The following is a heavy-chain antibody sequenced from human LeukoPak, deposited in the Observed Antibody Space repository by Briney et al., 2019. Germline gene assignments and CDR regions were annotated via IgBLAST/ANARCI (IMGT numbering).Heavy chain of an antibody. V-gene: IGHV3-53*01. CDR2: IYSGGRT. CDR3: ARGIGEQWMTQGGDYYYYYYMDV. Sequence: PGGSLRLSCAASGFTFDDYAMHWVRQAPGKGLEWVSVIYSGGRTYYADSVKGRFTISRDNSKNTLHLQMNSLRAEDTAVYYCARGIGEQWMTQGGDYYYYYYMDVWGKGTTVTVSS. D-gene: IGHD6-19*01. CDR1: GFTFDDYA. J-gene: IGHJ6*03.